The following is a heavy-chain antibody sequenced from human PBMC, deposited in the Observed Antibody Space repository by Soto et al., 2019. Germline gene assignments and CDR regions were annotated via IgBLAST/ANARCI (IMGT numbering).Heavy chain of an antibody. CDR1: GFNFSSYW. V-gene: IGHV3-7*03. J-gene: IGHJ4*02. Sequence: GGSLRLSCAASGFNFSSYWMSWVRQAPGKGLEWVANIKQDGSEKYYVDSVKGRFTISRDNAKNSLYLQMNSLRAEDTAVYYCARESVWLRCGYWGQGTLVTVSS. CDR3: ARESVWLRCGY. D-gene: IGHD5-12*01. CDR2: IKQDGSEK.